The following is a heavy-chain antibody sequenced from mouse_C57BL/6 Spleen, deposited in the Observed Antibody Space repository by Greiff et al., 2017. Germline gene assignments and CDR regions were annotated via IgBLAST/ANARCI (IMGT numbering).Heavy chain of an antibody. V-gene: IGHV1-9*01. CDR1: GYTFTGYW. CDR2: ILPGSGST. CDR3: ARREAYYYGSSYGYFDY. D-gene: IGHD1-1*01. Sequence: QVQLQQSGAELMKPGASVKLSCKATGYTFTGYWIEWVKQRPGHGLEWIGEILPGSGSTNYNEKFKGKATFTADTSSNTAYMQLSSLTTEDSAIYYCARREAYYYGSSYGYFDYWGQGTTLTVSS. J-gene: IGHJ2*01.